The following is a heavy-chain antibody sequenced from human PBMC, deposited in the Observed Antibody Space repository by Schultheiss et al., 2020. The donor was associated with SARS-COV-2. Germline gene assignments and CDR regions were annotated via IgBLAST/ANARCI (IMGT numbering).Heavy chain of an antibody. CDR1: GFSLSTRRMC. J-gene: IGHJ5*02. Sequence: SGPTLVKPTQTLSLTCTFSGFSLSTRRMCVSWIRQPPGKALEWLALIYWNDDKRYSPSLKTRLTISKDTSKNQVVLTMTNMDPVDTATYYCARSRIAAAGYDYGNWFDPWGQGTLVTVSS. CDR2: IYWNDDK. D-gene: IGHD6-13*01. V-gene: IGHV2-70*01. CDR3: ARSRIAAAGYDYGNWFDP.